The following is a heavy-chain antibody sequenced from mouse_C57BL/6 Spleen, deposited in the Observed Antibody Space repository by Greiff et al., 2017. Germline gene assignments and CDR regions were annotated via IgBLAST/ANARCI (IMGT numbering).Heavy chain of an antibody. CDR2: IRHKANGYTT. J-gene: IGHJ1*03. D-gene: IGHD2-1*01. CDR1: GFTFTDYY. Sequence: EVHLVESGGGLVQPGGSLSLSCAASGFTFTDYYMSWVRQPPGQALEWLGFIRHKANGYTTEYSASVKGRFTINRDNSLNILYLKMNALRAEDSATYYCAKHYGNEVWYFDDWGTGTTVTVSS. CDR3: AKHYGNEVWYFDD. V-gene: IGHV7-3*01.